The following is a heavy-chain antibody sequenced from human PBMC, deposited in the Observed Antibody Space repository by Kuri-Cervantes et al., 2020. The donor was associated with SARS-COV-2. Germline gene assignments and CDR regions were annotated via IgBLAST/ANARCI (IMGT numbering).Heavy chain of an antibody. J-gene: IGHJ5*02. D-gene: IGHD6-13*01. Sequence: GGSLRLSCAASGLTFSSYSMNWVRQAPGKGLEWVSSISSSSSYIYYADSVKGRFTISRDNAKNSMYLQMNSLRAEDTAVYYCARDRAYSSIWRRTNWFDPWGQGTLVTVSS. V-gene: IGHV3-21*01. CDR1: GLTFSSYS. CDR2: ISSSSSYI. CDR3: ARDRAYSSIWRRTNWFDP.